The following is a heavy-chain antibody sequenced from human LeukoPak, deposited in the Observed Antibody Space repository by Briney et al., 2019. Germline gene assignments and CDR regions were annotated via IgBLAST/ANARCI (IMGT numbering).Heavy chain of an antibody. CDR2: INHSGST. CDR1: GGSFSGYY. Sequence: PSETLSLTCAVPGGSFSGYYWSWIRQPPGKGLEWIGEINHSGSTNYNPSLKSRVTISVDTSKNQFSLKLSSVTAADTAVYYCARFGLRRLDYWGQGTLVTVSS. D-gene: IGHD5/OR15-5a*01. CDR3: ARFGLRRLDY. V-gene: IGHV4-34*01. J-gene: IGHJ4*02.